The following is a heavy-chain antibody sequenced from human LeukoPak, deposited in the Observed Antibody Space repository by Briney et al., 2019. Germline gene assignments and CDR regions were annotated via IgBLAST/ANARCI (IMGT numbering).Heavy chain of an antibody. CDR1: GFTFSSYS. CDR3: ARVQQWLVLDY. CDR2: ISSSSSYI. V-gene: IGHV3-21*01. D-gene: IGHD6-19*01. J-gene: IGHJ4*02. Sequence: GGSLRLSCAASGFTFSSYSMNWVRQAPGKRLEWVSSISSSSSYIYYADSVKGRFTISRDNAKNSLYLQMNSLRAEDTAVYYCARVQQWLVLDYWGQGTLVTVSS.